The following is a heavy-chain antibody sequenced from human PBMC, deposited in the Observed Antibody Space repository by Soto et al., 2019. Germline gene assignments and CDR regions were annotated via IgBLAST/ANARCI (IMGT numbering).Heavy chain of an antibody. D-gene: IGHD5-12*01. J-gene: IGHJ6*03. Sequence: GGSLRLSCAASGFTVSSNYMSWVRQAPGKGLEWVSVIYSGGSTYYADSVKGRFTISRDNSKNTLYLQMNSLRAEDTAVYYCARVGSGYDWPDYYYYMDVWGKGTTVTVSS. V-gene: IGHV3-66*01. CDR3: ARVGSGYDWPDYYYYMDV. CDR1: GFTVSSNY. CDR2: IYSGGST.